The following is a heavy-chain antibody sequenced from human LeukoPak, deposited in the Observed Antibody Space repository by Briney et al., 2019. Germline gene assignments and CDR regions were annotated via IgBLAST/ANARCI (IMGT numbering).Heavy chain of an antibody. J-gene: IGHJ3*02. CDR1: GFTFSSYW. V-gene: IGHV3-74*01. D-gene: IGHD3-10*01. CDR3: ARANYYGSGRAAFDI. CDR2: INSDGSST. Sequence: GGSLRLSCAASGFTFSSYWMHWVRQAPGKGLVWVSRINSDGSSTSYADSVEGRFTISRDNAKNTLYLQMNSLRAEDTAVYYCARANYYGSGRAAFDIWGQGTMVTVSS.